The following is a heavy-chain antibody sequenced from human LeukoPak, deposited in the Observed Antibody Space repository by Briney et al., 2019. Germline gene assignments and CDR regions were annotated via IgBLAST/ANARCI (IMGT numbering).Heavy chain of an antibody. V-gene: IGHV4-34*01. CDR1: GGSFSGYY. Sequence: SETLSLTCAVYGGSFSGYYWSWIRQPPGKGLEWXGEINHSGSTNYNPSLKSRVTISVDTSKNQFSLKLSSVTAADTAVYYCARGPNYYGSGSYPQNGDYWGQGTLVTVSS. D-gene: IGHD3-10*01. J-gene: IGHJ4*02. CDR3: ARGPNYYGSGSYPQNGDY. CDR2: INHSGST.